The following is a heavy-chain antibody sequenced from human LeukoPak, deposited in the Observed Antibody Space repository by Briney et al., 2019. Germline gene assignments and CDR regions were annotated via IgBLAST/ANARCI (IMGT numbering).Heavy chain of an antibody. V-gene: IGHV1-2*02. J-gene: IGHJ4*02. CDR2: INPNSGGT. CDR3: ARALGLELRANFGY. Sequence: ASVKVSCKASGYTFTGYYMHWVRQAPGQGLEWMGWINPNSGGTNYAQKFQGRVTMTRDTSISTAYMELSRLRYDDTAVYYCARALGLELRANFGYWGQGTLVTVSS. CDR1: GYTFTGYY. D-gene: IGHD1-7*01.